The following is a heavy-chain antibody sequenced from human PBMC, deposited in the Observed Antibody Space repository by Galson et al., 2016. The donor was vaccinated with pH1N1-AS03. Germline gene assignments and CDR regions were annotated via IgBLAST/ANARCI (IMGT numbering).Heavy chain of an antibody. CDR2: ISVSSKTI. D-gene: IGHD3-10*01. Sequence: SLRLSCAASGFTFSSYSMNWVRQAPGKGLEWGSYISVSSKTIYYEASVKGRFTISRDNAKNSLHLQMNSLRAEDTAVYYCARAPHMVTSYDSESDEPGDVFDFWGQGTMVTVSS. V-gene: IGHV3-48*04. CDR3: ARAPHMVTSYDSESDEPGDVFDF. CDR1: GFTFSSYS. J-gene: IGHJ3*01.